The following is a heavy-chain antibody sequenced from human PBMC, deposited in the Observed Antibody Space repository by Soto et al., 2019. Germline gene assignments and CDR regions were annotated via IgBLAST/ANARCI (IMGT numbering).Heavy chain of an antibody. CDR3: ARHCLRGGHLNY. V-gene: IGHV4-39*01. CDR2: IYYSVST. J-gene: IGHJ4*02. CDR1: GGSISSSSYY. Sequence: LETMSLTCTVSGGSISSSSYYWGWIRQPPGKGLEWIRSIYYSVSTYYNPSLKSRVTISVVTSKNQFSLMLCSVTAAAMAVSYCARHCLRGGHLNYCGRGSLVAVSS.